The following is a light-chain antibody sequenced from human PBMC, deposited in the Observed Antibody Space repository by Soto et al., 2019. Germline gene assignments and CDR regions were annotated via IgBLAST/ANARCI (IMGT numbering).Light chain of an antibody. CDR1: SSNIGAGYD. Sequence: HSVLTQPPSVSGAPGQRVTISCTGSSSNIGAGYDVHWYQQLPGTAPKLLIYGNSNRPSGVPDRFSGSKSGTSASLAITGLQAEDEADYYCQSYHSSLSGVVFGGGTKVTVL. V-gene: IGLV1-40*01. CDR2: GNS. J-gene: IGLJ2*01. CDR3: QSYHSSLSGVV.